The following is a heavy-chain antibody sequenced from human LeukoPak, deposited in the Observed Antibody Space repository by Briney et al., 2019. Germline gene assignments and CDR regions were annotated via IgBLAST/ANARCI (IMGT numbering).Heavy chain of an antibody. V-gene: IGHV1-69*04. Sequence: AETLSCNASGGTVSSYAISWVRHAPGQGLEWMGRIIPIFGIANYAQKFQGRVTITADKTTSTAYMELSSLRSEDTAVYYCATELGLVGSRYFQHWGEGTLVTVSS. CDR2: IIPIFGIA. D-gene: IGHD2-8*02. CDR3: ATELGLVGSRYFQH. J-gene: IGHJ1*01. CDR1: GGTVSSYA.